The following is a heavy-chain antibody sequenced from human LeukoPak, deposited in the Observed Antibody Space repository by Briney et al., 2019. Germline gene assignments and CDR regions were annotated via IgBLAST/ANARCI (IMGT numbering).Heavy chain of an antibody. Sequence: GSSVTVSCKASGYTFTSYYMHWVRQAPGQGLEWMGIINPSGGSTSYAQKFQGRVTMTRDTSTSTVYMELSSLRSEDTAVYYCARTMVRVVFDYWGQGTLVTVSS. CDR1: GYTFTSYY. D-gene: IGHD3-10*01. V-gene: IGHV1-46*01. CDR2: INPSGGST. CDR3: ARTMVRVVFDY. J-gene: IGHJ4*02.